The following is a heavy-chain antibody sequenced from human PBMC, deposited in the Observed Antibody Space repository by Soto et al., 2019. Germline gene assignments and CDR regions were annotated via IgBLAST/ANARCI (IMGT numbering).Heavy chain of an antibody. D-gene: IGHD1-7*01. Sequence: GGSLRLSCAASGFTFSSYGMHWVRQAPGKGLEWVAVISYDGSNKYYADSVKGRFTISRDNSKNTLYLQMNSLRAEDTAVYYCAKDGITGTDDAFDYWGQGTLVTVSS. CDR2: ISYDGSNK. J-gene: IGHJ4*02. CDR3: AKDGITGTDDAFDY. CDR1: GFTFSSYG. V-gene: IGHV3-30*18.